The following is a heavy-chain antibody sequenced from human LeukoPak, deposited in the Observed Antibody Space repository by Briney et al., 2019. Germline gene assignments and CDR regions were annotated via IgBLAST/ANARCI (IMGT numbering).Heavy chain of an antibody. CDR3: AREKNDFWSGYRSTSTPFDP. CDR2: IYHSGST. V-gene: IGHV4-38-2*02. D-gene: IGHD3-3*01. CDR1: GYSISSGYY. J-gene: IGHJ5*02. Sequence: KPSETLSLTCAVSGYSISSGYYWGWIRQPLGKGLEWIGSIYHSGSTFYNPSLKSRVTISVDTSKNQFSLRLSSVTAADTAVYYCAREKNDFWSGYRSTSTPFDPWGQGTLVTVSS.